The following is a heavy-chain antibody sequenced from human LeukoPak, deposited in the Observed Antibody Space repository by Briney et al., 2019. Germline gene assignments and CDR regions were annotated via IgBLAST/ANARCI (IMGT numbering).Heavy chain of an antibody. V-gene: IGHV3-23*01. CDR1: GFTFSCYA. J-gene: IGHJ4*02. Sequence: GGSLRLSCAASGFTFSCYAMSWVRQAPGKGLEWVSAVSAGGDNTYYAESVKGRFTISRDNSKNTVYLQMTSVTAEDTARYYCAQKTTPAAGTNYFDYWGQGILVTASS. CDR2: VSAGGDNT. D-gene: IGHD6-25*01. CDR3: AQKTTPAAGTNYFDY.